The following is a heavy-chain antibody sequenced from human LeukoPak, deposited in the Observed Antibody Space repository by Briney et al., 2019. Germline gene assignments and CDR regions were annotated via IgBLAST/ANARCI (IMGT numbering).Heavy chain of an antibody. CDR3: ARTYYYGSGSYGR. CDR2: INHSGST. CDR1: GGSFSGYY. D-gene: IGHD3-10*01. Sequence: SETLSLTCAVYGGSFSGYYWSWIRQPPGKGPEWIGEINHSGSTNYNPSLKSRVTISVDTSKNQFSLKLSSVTAADTAVYYCARTYYYGSGSYGRWGQGTLVTVSS. J-gene: IGHJ4*02. V-gene: IGHV4-34*01.